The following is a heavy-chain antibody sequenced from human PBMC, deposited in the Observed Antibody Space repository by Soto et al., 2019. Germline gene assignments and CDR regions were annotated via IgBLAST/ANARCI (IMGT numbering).Heavy chain of an antibody. CDR2: IYYGGST. D-gene: IGHD2-21*01. J-gene: IGHJ5*02. V-gene: IGHV4-59*08. CDR1: VGSIRPNY. CDR3: ARMGAYYQSPDP. Sequence: SETLSITCTVTVGSIRPNYSSWIPQPPGKGLEWVGYIYYGGSTSYNPSLKSRVTISLDTSKSQFSLRLTSVTAADTAVYHCARMGAYYQSPDPWCPGTLVT.